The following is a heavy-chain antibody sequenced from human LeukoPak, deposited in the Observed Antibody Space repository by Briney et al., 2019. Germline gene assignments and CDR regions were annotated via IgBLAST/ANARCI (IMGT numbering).Heavy chain of an antibody. Sequence: ASVKVSCKVSGYNLRQLSIHWVRQAPGKGLEWMGGFDPENSQTIYAQNFQGRFTMTEDTSTDTAYMELSSLKFDDTAVYYCATARSFTTMSPKYHYYYYMDVWGKGTTVTVSS. CDR1: GYNLRQLS. D-gene: IGHD3-22*01. V-gene: IGHV1-24*01. J-gene: IGHJ6*03. CDR3: ATARSFTTMSPKYHYYYYMDV. CDR2: FDPENSQT.